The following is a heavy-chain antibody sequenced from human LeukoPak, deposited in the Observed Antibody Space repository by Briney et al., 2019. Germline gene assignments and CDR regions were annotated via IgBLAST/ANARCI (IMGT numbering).Heavy chain of an antibody. Sequence: GESLQISCKGSGYRFNRYWIGWVRQMPGKGLEWMGIIYPDDSDTRNSPSFQGQVTISVDKSISTAYLQWSSVKASDTAMYYCALGGAGPFDAFDIWGQGTMVTVSS. J-gene: IGHJ3*02. D-gene: IGHD1-26*01. V-gene: IGHV5-51*01. CDR2: IYPDDSDT. CDR1: GYRFNRYW. CDR3: ALGGAGPFDAFDI.